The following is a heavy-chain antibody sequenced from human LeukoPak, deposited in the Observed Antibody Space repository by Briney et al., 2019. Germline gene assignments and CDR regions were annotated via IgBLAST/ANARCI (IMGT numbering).Heavy chain of an antibody. CDR1: GGSISSSSFY. CDR2: IFYSGGT. CDR3: AKTISLAQWELRRDPFDY. V-gene: IGHV4-39*01. Sequence: SETLSLTCTVSGGSISSSSFYWGWIRQPPGKGLEWIGTIFYSGGTYYNPPLKSRVAVSVDTSKNQFSLKLSSVTAADTAVYYCAKTISLAQWELRRDPFDYWGQGTLVTVSS. J-gene: IGHJ4*02. D-gene: IGHD1-26*01.